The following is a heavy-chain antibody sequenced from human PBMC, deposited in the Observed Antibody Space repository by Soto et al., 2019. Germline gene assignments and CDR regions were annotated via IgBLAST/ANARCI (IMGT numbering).Heavy chain of an antibody. D-gene: IGHD4-17*01. J-gene: IGHJ3*02. V-gene: IGHV3-48*03. CDR3: ARVFGDYLIDAFDI. Sequence: GGSLRLSCAAFGFSLSSYEMDWVRQAPGKGLEWVSHIGRSGSPIYYADSVKGRFTISRDNAKNSVFLQMSSLRAEDTAVYYCARVFGDYLIDAFDIWGEGTTVPVS. CDR2: IGRSGSPI. CDR1: GFSLSSYE.